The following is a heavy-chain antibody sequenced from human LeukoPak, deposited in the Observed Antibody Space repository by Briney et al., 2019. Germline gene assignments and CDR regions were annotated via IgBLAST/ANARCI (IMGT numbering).Heavy chain of an antibody. D-gene: IGHD3-10*01. CDR3: ARVGITMVRGVIINHGMDV. Sequence: GASVKVSCKASGGTFSSYAISWVRQAPGQGLEWMGIINPSGGSTSYAQKFQGRVTMTRDTSTSTVYMELSSLRSEDTAVYYCARVGITMVRGVIINHGMDVWGQGTTVTVSS. CDR2: INPSGGST. CDR1: GGTFSSYA. V-gene: IGHV1-46*01. J-gene: IGHJ6*02.